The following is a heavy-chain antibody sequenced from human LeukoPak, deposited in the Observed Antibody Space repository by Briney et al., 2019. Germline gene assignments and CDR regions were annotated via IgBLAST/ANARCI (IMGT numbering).Heavy chain of an antibody. V-gene: IGHV4-34*01. CDR1: GGSFSGYY. CDR2: INHSGST. Sequence: SETLSLTCAVYGGSFSGYYWSWIRQPPGKGLEWIGEINHSGSTNYNPSLKSRVTISVDTSKNQFSLKLSSVTAADTAVYYCARGRHVRVRSWPFDPWGQGTLVTVSS. D-gene: IGHD6-13*01. CDR3: ARGRHVRVRSWPFDP. J-gene: IGHJ5*02.